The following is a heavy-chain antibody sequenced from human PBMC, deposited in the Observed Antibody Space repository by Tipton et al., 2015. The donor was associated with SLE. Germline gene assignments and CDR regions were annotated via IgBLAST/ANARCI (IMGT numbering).Heavy chain of an antibody. CDR1: GYPFTHFY. D-gene: IGHD3-10*01. CDR3: AREVGDLGQDFDY. CDR2: ISAYNGNT. V-gene: IGHV1-18*04. J-gene: IGHJ4*02. Sequence: QLVQSGAEVKRSGASVRVSCKASGYPFTHFYVHWVRQAPGQGLEWMGWISAYNGNTNYAQKLQGRVTMTTDTSTSTAYMELRSLRSDDTAVYYCAREVGDLGQDFDYWGQGTLVTVSS.